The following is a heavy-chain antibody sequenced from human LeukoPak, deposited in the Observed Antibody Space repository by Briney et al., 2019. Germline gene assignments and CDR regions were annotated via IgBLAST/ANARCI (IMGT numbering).Heavy chain of an antibody. Sequence: TGGSLRLSCAASGFTVSSNYMSWVRQAPGKGLEWVSVIYSGGSTYYADSVKGRFTISRDNSKNTLYLQMNSLRAEDTAVYYCASSPLEWPIDAFDIWGQGTMVTVSS. V-gene: IGHV3-53*01. CDR2: IYSGGST. J-gene: IGHJ3*02. CDR3: ASSPLEWPIDAFDI. CDR1: GFTVSSNY. D-gene: IGHD3-3*01.